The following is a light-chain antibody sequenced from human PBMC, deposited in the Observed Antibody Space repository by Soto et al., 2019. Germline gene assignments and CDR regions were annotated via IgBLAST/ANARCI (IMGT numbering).Light chain of an antibody. CDR3: QQRSNWPRT. CDR1: QSVSSY. Sequence: EIWLTQSPATLSLSPGERATLSCRASQSVSSYLDWYQKKPGQAPRLLIYDASRRASGVPARLRGSGSGTDFTITISSIEPEDFEVYYCQQRSNWPRTFGQGTKVDI. CDR2: DAS. J-gene: IGKJ1*01. V-gene: IGKV3-11*01.